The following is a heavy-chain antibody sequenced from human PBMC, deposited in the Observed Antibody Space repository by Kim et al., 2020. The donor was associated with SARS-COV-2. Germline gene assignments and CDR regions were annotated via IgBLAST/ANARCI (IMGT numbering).Heavy chain of an antibody. CDR2: INHSGST. Sequence: SETLSLTCAVYGGSFSGYYWSWIRQPPGKGLEWIGEINHSGSTNYNPSLKSRVTISVDTSKNQFSLKLSSVTAADTAVYYCARGGWIQRVRYFDYWGQGTLVTVSS. CDR1: GGSFSGYY. CDR3: ARGGWIQRVRYFDY. D-gene: IGHD5-18*01. J-gene: IGHJ4*02. V-gene: IGHV4-34*01.